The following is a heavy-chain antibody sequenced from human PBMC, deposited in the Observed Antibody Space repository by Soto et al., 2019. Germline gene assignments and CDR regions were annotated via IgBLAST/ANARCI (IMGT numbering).Heavy chain of an antibody. CDR2: IWYDGSNK. CDR3: AKEGYCSGGSCYYFDY. Sequence: QVQLVESGGGVVQPGGSLRLSCAASGFTFSSYGMHWVRQAPGKGLEWVAVIWYDGSNKYYADSVKGRFTISRDNSKNTLYLQMNSLRAEDTAVYYCAKEGYCSGGSCYYFDYWGQGTLVTVSS. D-gene: IGHD2-15*01. CDR1: GFTFSSYG. J-gene: IGHJ4*02. V-gene: IGHV3-33*06.